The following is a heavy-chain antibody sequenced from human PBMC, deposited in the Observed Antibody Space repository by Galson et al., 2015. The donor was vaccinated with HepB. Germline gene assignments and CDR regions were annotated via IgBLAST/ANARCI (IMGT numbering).Heavy chain of an antibody. CDR2: INAGNGNT. D-gene: IGHD5-18*01. V-gene: IGHV1-3*01. J-gene: IGHJ4*02. Sequence: SVKVSCKASGYTFTSYAMHWVRQAPGQRLEWMGWINAGNGNTKYSQKFQGRVTITRDTSASTAYMELSSLRSEDTAVYYRARSFPTGYSYGARGDFDYWGQGTLVTVSS. CDR3: ARSFPTGYSYGARGDFDY. CDR1: GYTFTSYA.